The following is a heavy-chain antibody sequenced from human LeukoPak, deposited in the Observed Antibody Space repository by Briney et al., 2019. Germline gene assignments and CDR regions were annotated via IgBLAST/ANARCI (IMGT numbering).Heavy chain of an antibody. CDR3: AGGYCSGGSCYWFDP. CDR1: GYSFTSYW. J-gene: IGHJ5*02. D-gene: IGHD2-15*01. CDR2: IYPGDSDT. Sequence: GESVKISCRGSGYSFTSYWIGWVRQMPGKSLEWMGIIYPGDSDTRYSPSFQGQVTISADKSISTAYLQWSSLKASDTAMYYCAGGYCSGGSCYWFDPWGQGTLVTVSS. V-gene: IGHV5-51*01.